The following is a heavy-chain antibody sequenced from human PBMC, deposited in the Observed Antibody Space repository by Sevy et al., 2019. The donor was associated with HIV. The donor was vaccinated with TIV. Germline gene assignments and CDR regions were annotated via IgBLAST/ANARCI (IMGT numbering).Heavy chain of an antibody. J-gene: IGHJ4*02. CDR1: GFTFSNAW. V-gene: IGHV3-15*01. CDR2: IKSKTNGGTT. CDR3: TTESTSYCGGECYGPY. Sequence: GGSLRLSCAASGFTFSNAWMSWVRQAPGKGLEWVGRIKSKTNGGTTDYAAPVKGRFTISRDDSKNTLYLQMNSLKTDETAVYYGTTESTSYCGGECYGPYWGQGTLVTVSS. D-gene: IGHD2-21*01.